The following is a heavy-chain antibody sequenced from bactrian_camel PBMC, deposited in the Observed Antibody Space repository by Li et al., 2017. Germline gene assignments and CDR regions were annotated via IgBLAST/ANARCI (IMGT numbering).Heavy chain of an antibody. D-gene: IGHD3*01. Sequence: SGYDIRQPTMGWFRKAPGKEREGVAIIWNGGRDERYDASVKGRFTTSKDNDNHTLYLTVNNLRPEDTAMYYCAAKWGVDCSPDPDQYKYWGQGTQVTVS. CDR3: AAKWGVDCSPDPDQYKY. CDR2: IWNGGRDE. CDR1: GYDIRQPT. J-gene: IGHJ4*01. V-gene: IGHV3S7*01.